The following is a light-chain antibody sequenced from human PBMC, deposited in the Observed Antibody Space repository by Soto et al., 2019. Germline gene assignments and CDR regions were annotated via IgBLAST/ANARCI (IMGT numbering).Light chain of an antibody. CDR1: QSVSSRY. CDR2: GAS. J-gene: IGKJ2*01. V-gene: IGKV3-20*01. Sequence: EIVLTQSPGTQSLSPGERATLSCRASQSVSSRYLAWYQQKPGQAPRLLIYGASNRATGIPDRFSGSGSGTDFTLTISRLEPEDFGVYFCQQYGRSPPLTFGQGTKVDIK. CDR3: QQYGRSPPLT.